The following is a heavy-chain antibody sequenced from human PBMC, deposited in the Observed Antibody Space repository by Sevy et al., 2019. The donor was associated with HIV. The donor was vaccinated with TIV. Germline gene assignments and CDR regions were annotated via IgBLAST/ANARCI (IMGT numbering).Heavy chain of an antibody. CDR3: ARGFKNVATSTEGFFFDY. V-gene: IGHV4-34*01. J-gene: IGHJ4*02. CDR2: INHSGST. D-gene: IGHD5-12*01. Sequence: SETLSLTCAVYGGSFSGYYWSWIRQPPGKGLEWIGEINHSGSTNYNPSLKSRVTISVDTSKNQFSLKLSSVTAADTAMYYCARGFKNVATSTEGFFFDYWGQGTLVTVSS. CDR1: GGSFSGYY.